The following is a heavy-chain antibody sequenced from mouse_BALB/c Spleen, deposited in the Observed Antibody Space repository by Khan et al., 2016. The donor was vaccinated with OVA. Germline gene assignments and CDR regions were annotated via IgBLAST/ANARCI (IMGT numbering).Heavy chain of an antibody. Sequence: EVQLQESGAELVRPGASVKISCKAFGYTFTNHHINWVKQRPGQGLDWIGYINPYNDYTNYNQKFKGKATLTVDKSSSTAYMALSSLTSEDSAVYYGGNPRQLGLMGWFTYWGQGTLVTVSA. J-gene: IGHJ3*01. D-gene: IGHD3-2*01. V-gene: IGHV1S45*01. CDR3: GNPRQLGLMGWFTY. CDR2: INPYNDYT. CDR1: GYTFTNHH.